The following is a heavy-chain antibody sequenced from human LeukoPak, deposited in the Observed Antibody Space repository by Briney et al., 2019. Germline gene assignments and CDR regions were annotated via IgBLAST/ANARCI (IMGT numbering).Heavy chain of an antibody. Sequence: GGSLRLSCAASGFPFSMWCMSWIRKSRGKGREGVSYISSSGRTIYSADSVKGRFTIYRDNAKNSLYLQMNSLRDEDTAVYYCASDYDILTGYPTFHFDYWGQGPLVTVSS. CDR2: ISSSGRTI. CDR1: GFPFSMWC. CDR3: ASDYDILTGYPTFHFDY. J-gene: IGHJ4*02. V-gene: IGHV3-11*04. D-gene: IGHD3-9*01.